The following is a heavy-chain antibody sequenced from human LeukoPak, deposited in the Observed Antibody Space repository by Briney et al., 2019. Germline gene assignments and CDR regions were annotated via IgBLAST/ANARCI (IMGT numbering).Heavy chain of an antibody. CDR1: GFAFSAAW. CDR2: IKTKAEGGTT. D-gene: IGHD6-19*01. V-gene: IGHV3-15*01. CDR3: STDPAGTLVY. Sequence: GGSLRLSCAASGFAFSAAWMSWVRQAPGKGLEWVARIKTKAEGGTTEYITPVKGRFTISRDDSKDTLFLQMNSLKTEDTAVYYCSTDPAGTLVYWGQGTLVTVSS. J-gene: IGHJ4*02.